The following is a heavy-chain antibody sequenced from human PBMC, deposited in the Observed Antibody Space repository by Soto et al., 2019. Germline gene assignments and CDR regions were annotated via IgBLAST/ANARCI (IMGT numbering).Heavy chain of an antibody. CDR2: ISPKGTYR. Sequence: PGGSLRLPCATSGFTFSDYYMSWIRQAPGKGLEFVSYISPKGTYRTYADSVKGRFTISRDNAKNSLYLQVNSLRAEDTAVYYCARGGGGGLFDLWGQGALVTV. CDR1: GFTFSDYY. CDR3: ARGGGGGLFDL. D-gene: IGHD2-21*01. V-gene: IGHV3-11*06. J-gene: IGHJ5*02.